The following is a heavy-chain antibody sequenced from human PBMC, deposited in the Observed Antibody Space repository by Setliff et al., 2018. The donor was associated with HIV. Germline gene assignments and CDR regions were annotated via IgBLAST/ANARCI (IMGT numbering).Heavy chain of an antibody. CDR2: ISQSGST. J-gene: IGHJ5*02. CDR1: GGYISSTNW. D-gene: IGHD3-10*01. V-gene: IGHV4-4*02. CDR3: ARDGGFGDQGGNWFDP. Sequence: PSETLSLTCAVSGGYISSTNWWSWVRQPPGRGLEWIGEISQSGSTNYNPSLKSRVTISVDKSKNKFSLKLSSVTAADTAVYYCARDGGFGDQGGNWFDPWGQGTLVTVSS.